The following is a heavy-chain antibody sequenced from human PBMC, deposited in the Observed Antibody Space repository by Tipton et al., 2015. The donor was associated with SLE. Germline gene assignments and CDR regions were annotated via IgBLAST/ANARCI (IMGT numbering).Heavy chain of an antibody. CDR3: ARDDGSGPRAFDI. CDR2: IKQDGSEK. J-gene: IGHJ3*02. D-gene: IGHD3-22*01. V-gene: IGHV3-7*05. CDR1: GFTFSSYW. Sequence: SLRLSCAASGFTFSSYWMSWVRQAPGKGLEWVANIKQDGSEKYYVDSVKGRFTISRDNAKNSLYLQMNSLRAEDTAVYYCARDDGSGPRAFDIWGQGTMVTVSS.